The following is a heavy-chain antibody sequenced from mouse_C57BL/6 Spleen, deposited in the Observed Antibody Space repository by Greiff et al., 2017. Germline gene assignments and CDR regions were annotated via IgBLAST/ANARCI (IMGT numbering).Heavy chain of an antibody. J-gene: IGHJ4*01. CDR3: TRVYSNYEGLGAMDY. Sequence: VQLQQSGAELVRPGASVKLSCTASGFNIKDYYMHWVKQRPEQGLEWIGRIDPEDGDTEYAPKFQGKATMTADTSSNTAYLQLSSLTSEDTAVYYCTRVYSNYEGLGAMDYWGQGTSVTVSS. CDR1: GFNIKDYY. D-gene: IGHD2-5*01. V-gene: IGHV14-1*01. CDR2: IDPEDGDT.